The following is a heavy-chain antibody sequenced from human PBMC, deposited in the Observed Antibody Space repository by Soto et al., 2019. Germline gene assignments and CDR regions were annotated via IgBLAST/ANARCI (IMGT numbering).Heavy chain of an antibody. V-gene: IGHV1-8*01. J-gene: IGHJ4*02. Sequence: QVQLVQSGAELKKPGASVKVSCKASGYTFSNYDMNWVRQATGQGPEWIGWVNPNNGDTGYAQKFQGRVTLTTDISKTTAYMEQTSLRSEDTAIYYCERVARKGSAMDFDYWGQGTLITVSS. CDR1: GYTFSNYD. CDR3: ERVARKGSAMDFDY. CDR2: VNPNNGDT. D-gene: IGHD3-10*01.